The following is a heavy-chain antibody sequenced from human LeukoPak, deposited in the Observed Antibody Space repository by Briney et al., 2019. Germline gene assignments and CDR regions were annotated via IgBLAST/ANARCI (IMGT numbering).Heavy chain of an antibody. Sequence: GGSLRLSCAASGFTFSSYAMHWVRQAPGKGLEWVAVISYDGSNKYYADSVKGRFTISRDNSKNTLYLQMNSLRAEDTAVYYCAKLRGPTSFFDYWGQGTLVTVSS. V-gene: IGHV3-30-3*02. D-gene: IGHD3-10*01. CDR1: GFTFSSYA. J-gene: IGHJ4*02. CDR3: AKLRGPTSFFDY. CDR2: ISYDGSNK.